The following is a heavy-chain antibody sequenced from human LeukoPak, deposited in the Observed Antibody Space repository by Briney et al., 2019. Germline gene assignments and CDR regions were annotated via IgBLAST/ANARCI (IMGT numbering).Heavy chain of an antibody. Sequence: SGGSLRLSCAASGFTVSSNYMSWVRQAPGKGLEWVSFIYSGGSTYYADSVKGRFTISRDNSKNPLYLQMNSLRAEDTAVYYCARDGAMVRGIIMTDWGQGTLVTVSS. CDR2: IYSGGST. CDR1: GFTVSSNY. V-gene: IGHV3-53*01. D-gene: IGHD3-10*01. J-gene: IGHJ4*02. CDR3: ARDGAMVRGIIMTD.